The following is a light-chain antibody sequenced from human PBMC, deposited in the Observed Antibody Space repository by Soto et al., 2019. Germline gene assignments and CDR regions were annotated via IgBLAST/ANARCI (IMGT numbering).Light chain of an antibody. V-gene: IGKV1-5*03. CDR2: KAS. CDR3: QQYYSYSYT. Sequence: DIQLTQSPSTLSASVGDRVTITCRASQSISSWLAWYQQKPGKAPNLLISKASSLESGVPSRFSGSGSGTEFTLTISSLQPDDFATYYCQQYYSYSYTFGQGTKLEIK. CDR1: QSISSW. J-gene: IGKJ2*01.